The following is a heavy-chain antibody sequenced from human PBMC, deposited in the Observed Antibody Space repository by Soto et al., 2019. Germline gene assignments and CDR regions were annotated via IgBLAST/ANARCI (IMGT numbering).Heavy chain of an antibody. J-gene: IGHJ4*02. V-gene: IGHV4-34*01. Sequence: SETLSLTCAVCGGSFSGYYWSWIRQPPGKGLEWIGEINRSGSTNYNPSLKSRVTISVDTSKNQYTLKLRSVTAADTAGYYCGSRFLGSSPQSYWGQGTLVTVSS. D-gene: IGHD6-6*01. CDR3: GSRFLGSSPQSY. CDR1: GGSFSGYY. CDR2: INRSGST.